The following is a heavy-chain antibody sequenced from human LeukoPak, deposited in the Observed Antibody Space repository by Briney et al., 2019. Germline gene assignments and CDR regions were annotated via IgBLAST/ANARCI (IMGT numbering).Heavy chain of an antibody. CDR1: GGSISSSSYY. Sequence: ETLSLTCTVSGGSISSSSYYWGWIGKPPGKGLEWIGSIYYSGSTYYNPSLKSRVTISVDTSKNQFSLKLSSVTAADTAVYYCVAVAVRVDYWGQGTLVTVSS. V-gene: IGHV4-39*01. CDR3: VAVAVRVDY. CDR2: IYYSGST. D-gene: IGHD6-19*01. J-gene: IGHJ4*02.